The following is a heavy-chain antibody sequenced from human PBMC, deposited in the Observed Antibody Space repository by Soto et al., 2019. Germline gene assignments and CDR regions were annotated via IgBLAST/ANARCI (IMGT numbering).Heavy chain of an antibody. J-gene: IGHJ5*02. CDR2: IRSKANSYAT. CDR3: TRHMTGYYKSRQYNWFDP. D-gene: IGHD3-9*01. Sequence: GGSLRLSCAASGFTFSGSAMHWVRQASGKGLEWVGRIRSKANSYATAYGASVKGRCTISRDDSKNTAYLQMNSLKTEDTAVYYCTRHMTGYYKSRQYNWFDPWGQGTLVTVSS. V-gene: IGHV3-73*01. CDR1: GFTFSGSA.